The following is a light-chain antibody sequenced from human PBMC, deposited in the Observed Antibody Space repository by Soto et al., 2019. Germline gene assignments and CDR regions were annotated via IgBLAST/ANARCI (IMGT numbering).Light chain of an antibody. Sequence: DLPLTQSPSFLSASVGDRVTITCRASQGIGSYLGWYQQAPGKAPKLLIYGASILQSGVPSRFSGSGSGTEFTLTISSLQPEDVATYFCQQLNTYPAFGGGTKVEI. CDR3: QQLNTYPA. V-gene: IGKV1-9*01. J-gene: IGKJ4*01. CDR1: QGIGSY. CDR2: GAS.